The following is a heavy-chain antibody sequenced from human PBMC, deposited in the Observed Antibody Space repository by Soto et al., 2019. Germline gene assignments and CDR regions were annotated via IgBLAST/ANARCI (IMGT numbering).Heavy chain of an antibody. CDR3: AIFADWLLPDGCY. D-gene: IGHD3-9*01. CDR2: MNPNSGNT. CDR1: GYTFTSYD. Sequence: ASVKVSCKASGYTFTSYDINWVRQATGQGLEWMGWMNPNSGNTGYAQKFQGRVTMTRNTSISTAYMELSSLRSEDTAVYYCAIFADWLLPDGCYWGQGTLVTVSS. J-gene: IGHJ4*02. V-gene: IGHV1-8*01.